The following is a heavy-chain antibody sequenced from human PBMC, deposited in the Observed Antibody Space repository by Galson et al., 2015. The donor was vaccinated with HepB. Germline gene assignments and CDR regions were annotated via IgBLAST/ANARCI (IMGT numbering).Heavy chain of an antibody. CDR1: GGSISSSNYY. J-gene: IGHJ6*02. V-gene: IGHV4-39*01. D-gene: IGHD6-13*01. CDR2: IYYSGNT. CDR3: ARVFIAAAGYSYYGMDV. Sequence: ETLSLTCTVSGGSISSSNYYWGWIRQPPRKGLEWIGSIYYSGNTHYNPSLKSRVTISVDTSKTQFSLKLSSVTAADTAVYYCARVFIAAAGYSYYGMDVWGQGTTVTVSS.